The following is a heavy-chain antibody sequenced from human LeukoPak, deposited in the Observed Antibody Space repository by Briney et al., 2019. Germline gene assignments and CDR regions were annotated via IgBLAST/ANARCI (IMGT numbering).Heavy chain of an antibody. Sequence: ASVKVSCKVSGYTLTELSMHWVRQAPGKGLEWMGGFDPEDGETIYAQKFQGRVTMTEDTSTDTAYMELSSLRSEDTAVYYCATNFDQDIVVVVAANYAFDIWGQGTMVTVSS. J-gene: IGHJ3*02. D-gene: IGHD2-15*01. V-gene: IGHV1-24*01. CDR1: GYTLTELS. CDR3: ATNFDQDIVVVVAANYAFDI. CDR2: FDPEDGET.